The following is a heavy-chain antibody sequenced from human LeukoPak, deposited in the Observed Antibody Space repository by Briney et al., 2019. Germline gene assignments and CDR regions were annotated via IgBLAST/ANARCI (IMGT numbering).Heavy chain of an antibody. CDR1: GGSISSSSYY. J-gene: IGHJ3*02. V-gene: IGHV4-39*07. D-gene: IGHD3-16*01. CDR3: ARDREPFYDYVWGSYRWGAFDI. CDR2: IYYSGST. Sequence: SETLSLTCTVSGGSISSSSYYWGWIRQPPGKGLEWIGSIYYSGSTYYNPSLKSRVTISVDTSKNQFSLKLSSVTAADTAVYYCARDREPFYDYVWGSYRWGAFDIWGQGTMVTVSS.